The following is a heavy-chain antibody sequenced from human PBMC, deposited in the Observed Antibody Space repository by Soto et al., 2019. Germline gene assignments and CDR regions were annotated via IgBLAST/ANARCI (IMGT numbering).Heavy chain of an antibody. CDR1: GGTFSSYA. V-gene: IGHV1-69*13. J-gene: IGHJ6*02. CDR2: IIPIFGTA. CDR3: ARHYYDFWSGYQIPHYCYYYGMDV. Sequence: ASVKVSCKASGGTFSSYAISWVRQAPGQGLEWMGGIIPIFGTANYAQKFQGRVTITADESTSTAYMELSSLRSEDTAVYYCARHYYDFWSGYQIPHYCYYYGMDVWGQGTTVTVSS. D-gene: IGHD3-3*01.